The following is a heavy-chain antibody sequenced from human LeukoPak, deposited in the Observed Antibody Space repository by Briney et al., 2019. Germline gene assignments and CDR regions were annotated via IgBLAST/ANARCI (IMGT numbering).Heavy chain of an antibody. J-gene: IGHJ4*02. D-gene: IGHD3-10*01. CDR3: ARDGRAPVWFGELFEKSRYYFDY. V-gene: IGHV3-21*01. Sequence: PGGSLRLSCAASGFTFSSYSMNCVRQAPGKGLEWVSSISSSSSYIYYADSVKGRFTISRDNAKNSLYLQMNSLRAEDTAVYYCARDGRAPVWFGELFEKSRYYFDYWGQGTLVTVSS. CDR1: GFTFSSYS. CDR2: ISSSSSYI.